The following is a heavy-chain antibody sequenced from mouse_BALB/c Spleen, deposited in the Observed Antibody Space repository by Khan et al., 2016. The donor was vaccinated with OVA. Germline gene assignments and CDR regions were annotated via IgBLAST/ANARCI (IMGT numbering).Heavy chain of an antibody. Sequence: QVQLKQSGPGLVAPSQSLSITCTASGFSLTGYGVNWVRQPPGKGLEWLGMIWGDGSTDYNSALKSRLSISKDNSKSQVFLKMHSLQTDDTARYYCARAYDGNYREAMDYWGQGTSVTVAA. CDR1: GFSLTGYG. D-gene: IGHD2-3*01. J-gene: IGHJ4*01. CDR2: IWGDGST. CDR3: ARAYDGNYREAMDY. V-gene: IGHV2-6-7*01.